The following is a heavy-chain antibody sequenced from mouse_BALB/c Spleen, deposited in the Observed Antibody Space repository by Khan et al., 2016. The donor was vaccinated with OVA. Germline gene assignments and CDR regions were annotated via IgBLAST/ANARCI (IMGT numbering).Heavy chain of an antibody. CDR2: MNPNTGNT. V-gene: IGHV1-19*01. CDR3: TRGDDFFAH. CDR1: GYSFTAYY. J-gene: IGHJ3*01. Sequence: EVQLQQSGPDLVKPGASVKMSCKASGYSFTAYYINWVKLSQGQSLESIGCMNPNTGNTHYNQKFKDKALLIVDTSSSTAYMELRSLTSEDSAVYYCTRGDDFFAHWGQGTLVTVSA. D-gene: IGHD2-2*01.